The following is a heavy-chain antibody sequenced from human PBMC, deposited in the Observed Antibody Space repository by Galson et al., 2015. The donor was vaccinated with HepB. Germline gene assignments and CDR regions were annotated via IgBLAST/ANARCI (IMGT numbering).Heavy chain of an antibody. J-gene: IGHJ6*02. V-gene: IGHV1-46*04. Sequence: SGAEVKKPGESLRISCKASGYTFTSYYMHWVRQAPGQGLEWMGIINPSGGSTSYAQKLQGRVTMTRDTSTSTVYMELSSLRSEDTAVYYCARDRRFSYYGSGERPVFGMDVWGQGTTVTVSS. CDR2: INPSGGST. CDR3: ARDRRFSYYGSGERPVFGMDV. CDR1: GYTFTSYY. D-gene: IGHD3-10*01.